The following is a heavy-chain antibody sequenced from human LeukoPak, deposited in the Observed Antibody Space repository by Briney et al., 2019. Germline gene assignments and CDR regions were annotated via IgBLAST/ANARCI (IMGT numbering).Heavy chain of an antibody. CDR3: ARDRREYYYDSSGYPLPNLDY. J-gene: IGHJ4*02. D-gene: IGHD3-22*01. CDR2: IIPIFGTA. V-gene: IGHV1-69*01. CDR1: GGTFSSYA. Sequence: SVKVSCKASGGTFSSYAISWVRQAPGQGLEWMGGIIPIFGTANYAQKFQGRVTITADESTSTAYMELSSLRSEDTAVYYCARDRREYYYDSSGYPLPNLDYWGQGTLVTVSS.